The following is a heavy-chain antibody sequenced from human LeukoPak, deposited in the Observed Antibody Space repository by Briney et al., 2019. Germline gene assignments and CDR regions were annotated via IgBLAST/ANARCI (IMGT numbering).Heavy chain of an antibody. CDR2: ISSSSSYI. CDR3: ARERPHDAFDI. CDR1: GFTFSSYS. Sequence: GGSLRLSCAASGFTFSSYSMNWVRQAPGKGLEWVSSISSSSSYIYYADSVKGRFTISRDNAKNSLYLQMNSLRAEDTAVYYCARERPHDAFDIWGQGTMVTVSS. J-gene: IGHJ3*02. V-gene: IGHV3-21*01.